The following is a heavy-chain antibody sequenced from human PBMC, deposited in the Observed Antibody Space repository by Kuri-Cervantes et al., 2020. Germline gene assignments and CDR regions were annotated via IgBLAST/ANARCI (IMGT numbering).Heavy chain of an antibody. J-gene: IGHJ4*02. V-gene: IGHV3-23*01. CDR2: ISGSGGST. CDR3: AKVTYYDFWSGYYEYYFDY. D-gene: IGHD3-3*01. Sequence: GESLKISCAASGFTFSSYWMSWVRQAPGKGLEWVSAISGSGGSTYYADSVKGRFTISRDNSKNTLYLQMNSLRAEDTAVYYCAKVTYYDFWSGYYEYYFDYWGQGTLVTVSS. CDR1: GFTFSSYW.